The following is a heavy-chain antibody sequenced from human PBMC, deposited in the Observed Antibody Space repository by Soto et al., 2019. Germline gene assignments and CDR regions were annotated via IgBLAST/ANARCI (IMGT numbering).Heavy chain of an antibody. V-gene: IGHV4-31*03. CDR2: IYYSGST. CDR1: GGSISSGGYY. D-gene: IGHD6-6*01. Sequence: SETLSLTCTVSGGSISSGGYYWGWIRQHPGKGLEWIGYIYYSGSTYYNPSLKSRVTISVDTSKNQFSLKLSSVTASDTAMYYCAIIRQLGTYYYYGMDVWGQGTTVTVSS. J-gene: IGHJ6*02. CDR3: AIIRQLGTYYYYGMDV.